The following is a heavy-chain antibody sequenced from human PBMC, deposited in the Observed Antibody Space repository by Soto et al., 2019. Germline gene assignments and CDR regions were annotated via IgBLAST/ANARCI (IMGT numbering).Heavy chain of an antibody. D-gene: IGHD2-2*02. J-gene: IGHJ6*02. CDR3: TRVRGYCSSTSCYTEDYYYYGMDV. V-gene: IGHV3-49*04. CDR2: IRSKAYGGTT. CDR1: GFTFGDYA. Sequence: GGSLRLSCTASGFTFGDYAMSWVRQAPGKGLEWVGFIRSKAYGGTTEYAASVKGRFTISRDDSKSIAYLQMNSLKTEDTAVYYCTRVRGYCSSTSCYTEDYYYYGMDVWGQGTTVTVSS.